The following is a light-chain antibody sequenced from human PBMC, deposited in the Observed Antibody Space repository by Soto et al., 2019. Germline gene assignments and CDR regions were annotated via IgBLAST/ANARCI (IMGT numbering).Light chain of an antibody. CDR1: QSVSGY. J-gene: IGKJ1*01. CDR3: QQRSTWPT. V-gene: IGKV3-11*01. Sequence: EVVMTQSPATLSVSPGERATLSCRASQSVSGYLAWYQQKPGQAPRLLIYDASSRAKGIPARFTGSGSGTDFGLTISSLEPEDFAVYYCQQRSTWPTFGQGTKVDI. CDR2: DAS.